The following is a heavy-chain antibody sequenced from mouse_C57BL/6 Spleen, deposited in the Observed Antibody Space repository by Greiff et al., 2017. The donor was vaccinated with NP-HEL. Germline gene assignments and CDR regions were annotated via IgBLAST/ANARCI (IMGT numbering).Heavy chain of an antibody. V-gene: IGHV1-26*01. Sequence: VQLQQSGPELVKPGASVKISCKASGYTFTDYYMNWVKQSHGKSLEWIGDINPNNGGTSYNQKFKGKATLTVDKSSSTAYMELRSLTSEDSAVYYCARGGLPDYFDVWGTGTTVTVSS. J-gene: IGHJ1*03. CDR3: ARGGLPDYFDV. CDR2: INPNNGGT. D-gene: IGHD2-4*01. CDR1: GYTFTDYY.